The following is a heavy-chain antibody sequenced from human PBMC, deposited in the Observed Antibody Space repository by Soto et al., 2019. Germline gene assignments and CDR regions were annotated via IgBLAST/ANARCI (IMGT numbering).Heavy chain of an antibody. Sequence: QVQLQESGPGLVKPSQTLSLTCTVSGGSISSGDYYWSWIRQPPGKGLEWIGYIYYSGSTYYNPSLKSRVTISVDTSKNQFSLKLSSVTAADTAVYYCARDNLGVGVYYYYGMDVWGQGTTVTVSS. J-gene: IGHJ6*02. D-gene: IGHD3-16*01. CDR1: GGSISSGDYY. V-gene: IGHV4-30-4*01. CDR2: IYYSGST. CDR3: ARDNLGVGVYYYYGMDV.